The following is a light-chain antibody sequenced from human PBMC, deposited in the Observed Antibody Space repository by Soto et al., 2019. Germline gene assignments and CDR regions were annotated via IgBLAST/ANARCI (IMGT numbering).Light chain of an antibody. CDR3: QQYNSYPWT. J-gene: IGKJ1*01. Sequence: DIQMTHSPSTLSASVGDRVTITCRASQSVVKWLAWYQQRPGKAPKLLIYDASSLESGVPSRFSGSGSGTEFTLTISSLQPDDFATYYCQQYNSYPWTFGQGTKVDIK. V-gene: IGKV1-5*01. CDR2: DAS. CDR1: QSVVKW.